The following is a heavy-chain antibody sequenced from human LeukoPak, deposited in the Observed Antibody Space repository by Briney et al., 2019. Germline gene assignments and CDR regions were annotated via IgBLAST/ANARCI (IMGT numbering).Heavy chain of an antibody. CDR2: INPDSGGT. D-gene: IGHD1-14*01. J-gene: IGHJ3*02. V-gene: IGHV1-2*04. Sequence: AXXKVSCKASGYTFTGYYMSWVRQAPGQGLEWMGWINPDSGGTHYAQNFQGWVTMTRDTSISTAYMELSRLRSDDTAVYYCARGTLTAPRSAFDIWGQGTMVTVSS. CDR1: GYTFTGYY. CDR3: ARGTLTAPRSAFDI.